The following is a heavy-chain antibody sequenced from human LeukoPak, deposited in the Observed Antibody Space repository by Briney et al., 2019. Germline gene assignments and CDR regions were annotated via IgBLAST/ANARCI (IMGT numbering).Heavy chain of an antibody. CDR1: GFTFSSYA. CDR3: AKGKSIYCSGGSCPLDY. CDR2: ISGSGGST. J-gene: IGHJ4*02. V-gene: IGHV3-23*01. Sequence: GGSLRLSCAASGFTFSSYAMSWVRQAPGKGLEWVSAISGSGGSTYYADSVKGRFTISRDNSKNTLYLQMNSLRAEDTAVYYCAKGKSIYCSGGSCPLDYWGQGTLVTVSS. D-gene: IGHD2-15*01.